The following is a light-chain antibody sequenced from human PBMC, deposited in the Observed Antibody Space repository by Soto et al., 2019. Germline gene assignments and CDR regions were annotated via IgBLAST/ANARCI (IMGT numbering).Light chain of an antibody. CDR3: QAWDSTLV. Sequence: SYELTQPPSVSVSPGRTASISCSGDGLGDRYASWYQQKPGQSPVLVIYQDSKRPSGIPERFSGSNSGNTATLTISGTQAVDEADYYCQAWDSTLVFGGGTKLTVL. CDR2: QDS. CDR1: GLGDRY. V-gene: IGLV3-1*01. J-gene: IGLJ2*01.